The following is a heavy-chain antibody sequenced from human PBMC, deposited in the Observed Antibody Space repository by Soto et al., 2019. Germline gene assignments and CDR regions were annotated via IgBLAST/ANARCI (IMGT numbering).Heavy chain of an antibody. J-gene: IGHJ6*02. Sequence: QVQLQQSGPGLVKPSQTLSLTCTVSGGSISFDHYHWTWIRQPPGKGLEWIGYVHYSGSVLYNPCRQSRVSRSVDTSKNQFSLKLSSVTAADTAVYFCAREDDGGDRDYYGLDVWGQGTTVTVSS. D-gene: IGHD2-21*02. V-gene: IGHV4-30-4*01. CDR2: VHYSGSV. CDR1: GGSISFDHYH. CDR3: AREDDGGDRDYYGLDV.